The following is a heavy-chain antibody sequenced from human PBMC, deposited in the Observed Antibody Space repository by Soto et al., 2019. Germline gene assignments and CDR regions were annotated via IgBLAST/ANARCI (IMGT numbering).Heavy chain of an antibody. D-gene: IGHD3-10*01. CDR2: ISAYNGNT. CDR1: GYTFTSYG. J-gene: IGHJ4*02. CDR3: AREGIRTMVRGVIRFFDY. Sequence: GASVKVSCKASGYTFTSYGISWVRQAPGQGLEWMGWISAYNGNTNYAQKLQGRVTMTTDTSTSTAYMGLRSLRSDDTAVYYCAREGIRTMVRGVIRFFDYWGQGTLVTVSS. V-gene: IGHV1-18*01.